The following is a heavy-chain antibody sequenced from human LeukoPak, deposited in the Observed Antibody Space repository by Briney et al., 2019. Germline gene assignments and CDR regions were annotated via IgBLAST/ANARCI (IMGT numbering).Heavy chain of an antibody. CDR1: GFTFSSYA. V-gene: IGHV3-30*04. D-gene: IGHD6-6*01. CDR2: ISYDGSNK. Sequence: PGGSLRLSCAASGFTFSSYAMHWVRQAPGKGLEWVAVISYDGSNKYYADSVKGRFTISRDNSKNTLYLQMNSLRAEDTAVYYCARRRHYFDYWGQGTLVTVSS. J-gene: IGHJ4*02. CDR3: ARRRHYFDY.